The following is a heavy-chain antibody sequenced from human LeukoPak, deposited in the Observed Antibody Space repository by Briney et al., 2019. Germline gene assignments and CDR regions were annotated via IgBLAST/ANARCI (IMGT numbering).Heavy chain of an antibody. CDR1: GFTFSIYW. CDR2: IKQDGSEK. CDR3: ARDRVGATDYFDY. D-gene: IGHD1-26*01. Sequence: GGSLRLSCAASGFTFSIYWMSWVRQAPGKGLEWVASIKQDGSEKYYVDSVKGRFTISRNNAKNSLYLQMNSLRAEDTAVYYCARDRVGATDYFDYWGQGTLVTVSS. J-gene: IGHJ4*02. V-gene: IGHV3-7*01.